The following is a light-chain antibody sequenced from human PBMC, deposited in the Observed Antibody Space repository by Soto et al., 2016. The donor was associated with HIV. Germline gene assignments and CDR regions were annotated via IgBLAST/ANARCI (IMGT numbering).Light chain of an antibody. J-gene: IGKJ1*01. V-gene: IGKV1-39*01. Sequence: DIQMTQSPSSLSASVGDRVTITCRASQSIGRFLNWYQQISGKAPNLLIYDASSLQSGVPSRFSGSGSGTDFTLIISSLQPEDFATYYCQQSYNTPRTFGQGTMVGIK. CDR3: QQSYNTPRT. CDR1: QSIGRF. CDR2: DAS.